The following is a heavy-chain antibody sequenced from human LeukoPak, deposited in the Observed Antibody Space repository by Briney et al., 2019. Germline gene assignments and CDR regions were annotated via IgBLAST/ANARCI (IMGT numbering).Heavy chain of an antibody. CDR2: IYSGGST. J-gene: IGHJ4*02. D-gene: IGHD3-9*01. CDR1: GFTVSSNY. CDR3: ARRAEVYDILTGYYDY. V-gene: IGHV3-53*01. Sequence: PGGSLRLSCAASGFTVSSNYMSWVRQAPGKGLEWVSVIYSGGSTYYADSVKGRFTISRDNSKNTLYLQMNSLRAEDTAVYYCARRAEVYDILTGYYDYWGQGTLVTVSS.